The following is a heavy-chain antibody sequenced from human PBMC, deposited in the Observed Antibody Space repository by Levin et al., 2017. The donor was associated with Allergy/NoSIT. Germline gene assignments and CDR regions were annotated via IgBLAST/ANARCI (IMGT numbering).Heavy chain of an antibody. J-gene: IGHJ4*02. CDR1: GYSISSGYY. V-gene: IGHV4-38-2*01. CDR3: ARGPRNVDFWSGYHNVYLDY. CDR2: IYHSGST. D-gene: IGHD3-3*01. Sequence: SETLSLTCAVSGYSISSGYYWGWIRQPPGKGLEWIGSIYHSGSTYYNPSLKSRVTISVDTSKNQFSLKLSSVTAADTAVYYCARGPRNVDFWSGYHNVYLDYWGQGTLVTVSS.